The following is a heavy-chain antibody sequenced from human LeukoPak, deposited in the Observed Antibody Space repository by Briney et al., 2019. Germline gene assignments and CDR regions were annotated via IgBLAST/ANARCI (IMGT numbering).Heavy chain of an antibody. CDR2: IYHSGST. J-gene: IGHJ6*02. D-gene: IGHD3-9*01. CDR3: ARGQKTNYYDILTGQYYYYGMDI. V-gene: IGHV4-30-2*01. CDR1: GGSISSGGYS. Sequence: PSETLSLTCAVSGGSISSGGYSWSWIRQPPGKGLEWIGYIYHSGSTYYNPSLKSRVTISVDRSKNQFSLKLSSVTAADTAVYYCARGQKTNYYDILTGQYYYYGMDIWGQGTTVTVSS.